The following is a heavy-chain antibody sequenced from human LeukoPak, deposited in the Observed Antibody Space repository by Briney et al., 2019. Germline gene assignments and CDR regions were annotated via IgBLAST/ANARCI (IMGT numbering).Heavy chain of an antibody. V-gene: IGHV4-34*01. CDR1: GGTFSGYN. J-gene: IGHJ5*01. Sequence: SETLSLTCAVYGGTFSGYNWNWIRRPPGKGLEWVGEISHSGTTNYNSALKRRVTMSVDTSKNQVSLKLSSVTAADTAVYYCARGSPKLDSWGRGTLVIVSS. CDR3: ARGSPKLDS. CDR2: ISHSGTT.